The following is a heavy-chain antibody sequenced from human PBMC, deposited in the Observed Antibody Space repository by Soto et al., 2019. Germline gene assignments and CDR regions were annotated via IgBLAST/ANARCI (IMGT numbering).Heavy chain of an antibody. V-gene: IGHV4-61*01. J-gene: IGHJ4*02. CDR3: AREAHSSSSGRYYFDY. CDR1: GGSVSSGSYY. Sequence: SETLSLTCTVTGGSVSSGSYYWSWIRQPPGKGLEWIGYIYYSGSTNYNPSLKSRVTISVDTSKNQFSLKLSSVTAADTAVYYCAREAHSSSSGRYYFDYWGQGTQVTVSS. CDR2: IYYSGST. D-gene: IGHD6-6*01.